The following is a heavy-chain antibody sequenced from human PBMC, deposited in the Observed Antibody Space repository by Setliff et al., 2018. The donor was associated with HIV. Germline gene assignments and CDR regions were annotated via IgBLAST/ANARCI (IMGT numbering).Heavy chain of an antibody. CDR2: INHSGST. CDR3: ARDWNHYFYYMDV. D-gene: IGHD1-1*01. Sequence: PSETLSLTCAVYGGSLNDYYWSWIRLPPGKGLEWIGEINHSGSTNYSPSLKSRVTISVDTSKNQFSLKLTSVTAADTAVYYCARDWNHYFYYMDVWGKGTTVTVSS. CDR1: GGSLNDYY. J-gene: IGHJ6*03. V-gene: IGHV4-34*01.